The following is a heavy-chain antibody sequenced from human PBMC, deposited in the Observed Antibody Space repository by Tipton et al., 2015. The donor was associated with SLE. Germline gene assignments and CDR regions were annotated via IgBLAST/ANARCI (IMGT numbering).Heavy chain of an antibody. CDR3: ARSGGSSSRHFDY. J-gene: IGHJ4*02. CDR2: INHSGST. D-gene: IGHD6-6*01. CDR1: GGSISSYY. V-gene: IGHV4-34*01. Sequence: LRLSCTVSGGSISSYYWSWIRQPPGKGLEWIGEINHSGSTNYNPSLKSRVTISVDTSKNQFSLKLSSVTAADTAVYYCARSGGSSSRHFDYWGQGTLVTVSS.